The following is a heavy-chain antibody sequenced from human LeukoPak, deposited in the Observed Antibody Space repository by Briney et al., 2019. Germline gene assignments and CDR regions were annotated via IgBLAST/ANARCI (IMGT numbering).Heavy chain of an antibody. J-gene: IGHJ6*02. CDR3: ARAPVEMATIPGYFYYGMDV. V-gene: IGHV1-46*01. CDR1: EYTFSSYY. D-gene: IGHD5-24*01. Sequence: ASVKVSCKASEYTFSSYYIHWVRQAPGQGLEWMGIINPSGGSTSYAQRFQGRGTMTRDTSTNTGYMEVSRLRSEDTAVYYCARAPVEMATIPGYFYYGMDVWGQGTTVTVSS. CDR2: INPSGGST.